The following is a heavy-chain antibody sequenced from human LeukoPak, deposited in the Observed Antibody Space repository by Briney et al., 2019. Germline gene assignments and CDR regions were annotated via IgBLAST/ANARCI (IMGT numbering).Heavy chain of an antibody. CDR2: ISGSGDNT. Sequence: PGGSLRLSCAASGFTFSNNDMSWVRQAPGKGREGVSAISGSGDNTNYGDSVKGRFTISRDNAKNRLFLQMNSLRVEDTAIYYCARRGSYFGGFDYWGQGTLVSVPS. CDR1: GFTFSNND. CDR3: ARRGSYFGGFDY. J-gene: IGHJ4*02. D-gene: IGHD1-26*01. V-gene: IGHV3-23*01.